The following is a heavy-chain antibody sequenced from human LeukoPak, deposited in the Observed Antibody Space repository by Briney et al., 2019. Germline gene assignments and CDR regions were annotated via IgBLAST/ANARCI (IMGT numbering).Heavy chain of an antibody. CDR3: AREGIVVVVAAFDY. J-gene: IGHJ4*02. D-gene: IGHD2-15*01. CDR1: GYTFTGYY. Sequence: ASVKVSCKASGYTFTGYYMHWVRQAPGQGLEWMGWINPNSGGTNYAQKFQGRVTMTRDTPISTAYMELSRLRPDDTAVYYCAREGIVVVVAAFDYWGQGTLVTVSS. V-gene: IGHV1-2*02. CDR2: INPNSGGT.